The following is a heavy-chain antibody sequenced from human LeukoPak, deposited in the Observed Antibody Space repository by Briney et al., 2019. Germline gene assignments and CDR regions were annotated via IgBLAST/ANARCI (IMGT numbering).Heavy chain of an antibody. Sequence: ASVKVSCKASGYTFTSYGISWVRQAPGQGLEWMGWISAYNGNTNYAQKLQGRVTMTTDTSTSTAYMELRSLRSDDTAVYYCALTWGRHYYYGMDVWGQGTTVTVSS. CDR3: ALTWGRHYYYGMDV. CDR2: ISAYNGNT. CDR1: GYTFTSYG. V-gene: IGHV1-18*01. D-gene: IGHD7-27*01. J-gene: IGHJ6*02.